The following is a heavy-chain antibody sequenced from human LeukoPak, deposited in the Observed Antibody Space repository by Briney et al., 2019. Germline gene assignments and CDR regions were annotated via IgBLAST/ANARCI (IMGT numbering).Heavy chain of an antibody. Sequence: GGSLRLSCEASGFTFSSFAMHWVRQAPGKGLEWVAFVRFDGSNKYYADSVKGRFTISRDNSKNTLYLQMNSLRAEDTAVYYCAKDPRRYSRTGGYFDYWGQGTLVTVSS. D-gene: IGHD6-13*01. CDR2: VRFDGSNK. J-gene: IGHJ4*02. CDR1: GFTFSSFA. V-gene: IGHV3-30*02. CDR3: AKDPRRYSRTGGYFDY.